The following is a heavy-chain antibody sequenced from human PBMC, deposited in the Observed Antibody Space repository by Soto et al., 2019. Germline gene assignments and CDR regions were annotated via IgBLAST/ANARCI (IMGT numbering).Heavy chain of an antibody. Sequence: SETMSLTCTVSGGSISSGFYYWSWIRQHPGKGLEWIGYIYYSGSTYYNPSLKSRVTISVDTSKNQFSLKLSSVTAADTAVYYCARDSRQSSGYYYDWFDPWGQGTLVTVSS. D-gene: IGHD3-22*01. CDR2: IYYSGST. CDR1: GGSISSGFYY. V-gene: IGHV4-31*03. J-gene: IGHJ5*02. CDR3: ARDSRQSSGYYYDWFDP.